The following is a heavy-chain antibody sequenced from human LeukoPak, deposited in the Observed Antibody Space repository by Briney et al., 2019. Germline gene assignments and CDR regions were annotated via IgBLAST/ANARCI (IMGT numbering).Heavy chain of an antibody. CDR1: GGTFSSYA. V-gene: IGHV1-69*05. D-gene: IGHD3-10*01. CDR3: ATEAYGSGSYYSHAFDI. J-gene: IGHJ3*02. Sequence: GASVKVSCKASGGTFSSYAISWVRQAPGQGLEWMGGIIPIFGTANYAQKFQGRVTITTDESTSTAYMELSSLRSEDTAVYYCATEAYGSGSYYSHAFDIWGQGTMVTVSS. CDR2: IIPIFGTA.